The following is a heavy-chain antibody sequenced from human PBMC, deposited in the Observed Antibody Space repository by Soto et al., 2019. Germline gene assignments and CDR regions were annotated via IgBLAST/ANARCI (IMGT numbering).Heavy chain of an antibody. Sequence: QVQLQQWGAGLLKPSETLSLTCAVYGGSFSGYYWSWIRQPPGKGLEWIGEINHSGSTNYNPSLKSRVTISVDTSKNQFSLKLSSVTAADTAVYYCASRGGDMYNWFDPWGQGTLVTVSS. CDR1: GGSFSGYY. J-gene: IGHJ5*02. CDR3: ASRGGDMYNWFDP. D-gene: IGHD3-16*01. V-gene: IGHV4-34*01. CDR2: INHSGST.